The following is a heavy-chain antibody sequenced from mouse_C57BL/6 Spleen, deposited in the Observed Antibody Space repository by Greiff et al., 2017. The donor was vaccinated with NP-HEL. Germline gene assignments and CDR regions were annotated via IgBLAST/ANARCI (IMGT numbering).Heavy chain of an antibody. Sequence: EVQLQQSGPGLVKPSQTVFLTCTVTGISITTGNYRWSWIRQFPGHKLEGIGYIYYSGTISYNPFHNSRTNITRDTPKTQFFLERNSLAAEDTATYYCARDEGYGYDGPFAYWGQGTLVTVSA. V-gene: IGHV3-5*01. CDR2: IYYSGTI. J-gene: IGHJ3*01. CDR1: GISITTGNYR. D-gene: IGHD2-2*01. CDR3: ARDEGYGYDGPFAY.